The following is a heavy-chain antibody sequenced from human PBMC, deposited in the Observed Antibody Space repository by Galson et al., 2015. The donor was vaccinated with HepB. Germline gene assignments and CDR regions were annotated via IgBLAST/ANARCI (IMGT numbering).Heavy chain of an antibody. CDR3: ARIYVAASRYFDL. J-gene: IGHJ2*01. V-gene: IGHV3-48*02. CDR2: SSSSSSTI. D-gene: IGHD2/OR15-2a*01. CDR1: GFTFSRYS. Sequence: SLRLSCAASGFTFSRYSMNWVRQAPGKGLEWVSYSSSSSSTIYYADSVKGRFTISRDNAKNSLYLQMNSLRDEDTAVYYCARIYVAASRYFDLWGRGTLVTVSS.